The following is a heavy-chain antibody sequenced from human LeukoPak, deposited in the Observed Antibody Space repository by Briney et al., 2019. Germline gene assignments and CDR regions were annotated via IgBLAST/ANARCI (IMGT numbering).Heavy chain of an antibody. CDR1: GYSLTGYH. Sequence: ASVKVSCRASGYSLTGYHLHWLRQATGQGLEWMGWMNPNSGNTGYAQKFQGRVTMTRNTSISTAYMELSSLRSEDTAVYYCARGRNKVHNWFDPWGQGTLVTVSS. CDR2: MNPNSGNT. V-gene: IGHV1-8*02. D-gene: IGHD2-2*01. J-gene: IGHJ5*02. CDR3: ARGRNKVHNWFDP.